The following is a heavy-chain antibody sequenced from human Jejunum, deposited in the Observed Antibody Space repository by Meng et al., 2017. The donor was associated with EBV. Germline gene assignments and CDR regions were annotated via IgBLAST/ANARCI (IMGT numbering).Heavy chain of an antibody. J-gene: IGHJ4*02. V-gene: IGHV3-74*01. D-gene: IGHD2-15*01. CDR3: ARDQSVAGPTTTDY. CDR2: INSDGSSA. Sequence: VPLVDAGVGLVPPGGSLSLSCAASGFTFSSYWMHWVRQAPGKGLVWVSRINSDGSSAAYADSVKGRFTISRDNAKNTLYLQMNSLRAEDTAAYYCARDQSVAGPTTTDYWGQGTLVTVPS. CDR1: GFTFSSYW.